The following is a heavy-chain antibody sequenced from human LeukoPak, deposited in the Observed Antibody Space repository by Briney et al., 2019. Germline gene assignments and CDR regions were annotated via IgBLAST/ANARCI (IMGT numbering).Heavy chain of an antibody. CDR3: ARGPYGSGSYYNGGDAFDI. CDR2: IYSGGST. V-gene: IGHV3-53*04. D-gene: IGHD3-10*01. J-gene: IGHJ3*02. Sequence: PGGSLRPSCAASGFTVSSNYMSWVRQAPGKGLEWVSVIYSGGSTYYADSVKGRFTISRHNSKNTLYLQMNSLRAEDTAVYYCARGPYGSGSYYNGGDAFDIWGQGTMVTVSS. CDR1: GFTVSSNY.